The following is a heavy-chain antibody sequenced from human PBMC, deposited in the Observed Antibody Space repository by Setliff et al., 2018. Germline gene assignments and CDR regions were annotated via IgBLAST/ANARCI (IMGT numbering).Heavy chain of an antibody. CDR3: ARSRYTSRWYEMSAMDV. CDR2: ITYDGSNK. CDR1: GFTFSSYA. V-gene: IGHV3-30*01. Sequence: QPGGSLRLCCAASGFTFSSYAMHWVRQAPGKGLEWVAVITYDGSNKFYADSVRGRFTISRDISKNTLYVQMNSLRPEDTAVYYCARSRYTSRWYEMSAMDVWGKGTTVTVS. J-gene: IGHJ6*03. D-gene: IGHD6-13*01.